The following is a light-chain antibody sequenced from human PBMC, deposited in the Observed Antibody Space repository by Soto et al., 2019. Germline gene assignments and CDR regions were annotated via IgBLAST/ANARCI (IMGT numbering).Light chain of an antibody. Sequence: EIVMTQSPATLSVSPGERATLSCRASQSVSSNLAWYQQKPVQAPRLLIYGASTRATGIPARFSGSGSGTEFTLTISSLQSEDFAVYYCQQYNNWPLCTFGQGTKV. V-gene: IGKV3-15*01. CDR1: QSVSSN. CDR2: GAS. CDR3: QQYNNWPLCT. J-gene: IGKJ1*01.